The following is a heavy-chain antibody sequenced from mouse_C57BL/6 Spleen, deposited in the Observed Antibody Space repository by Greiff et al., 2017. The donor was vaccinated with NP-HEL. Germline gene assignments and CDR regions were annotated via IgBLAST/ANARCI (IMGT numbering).Heavy chain of an antibody. D-gene: IGHD2-4*01. CDR2: IYPGDGDT. J-gene: IGHJ3*01. Sequence: VQLQQSGPELVKPGASVKISCKASGYAFSSSWMNWVKQRPGKGLEWIGRIYPGDGDTNYNGKFKGKATLTADKSSSTAYMQLSSLTSEDSAVYFCARGGPIYYDYDVWFAYWGQGTLVTVSA. V-gene: IGHV1-82*01. CDR3: ARGGPIYYDYDVWFAY. CDR1: GYAFSSSW.